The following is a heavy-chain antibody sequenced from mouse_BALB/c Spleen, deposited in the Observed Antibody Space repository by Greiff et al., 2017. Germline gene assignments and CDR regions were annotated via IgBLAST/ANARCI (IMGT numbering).Heavy chain of an antibody. CDR3: ARLKYGNYDYAMDY. V-gene: IGHV5-6*01. D-gene: IGHD2-10*02. Sequence: EVMLVESGGDLVKPGGSLKLSCAASGFTFSSYGMSWVRQTPDKRLEWVATISSGGSYTYYPDSVKGRFTISRDNAKNTLYLQMSSLKSEDTAMYYCARLKYGNYDYAMDYWGQGTSVTVSS. CDR2: ISSGGSYT. CDR1: GFTFSSYG. J-gene: IGHJ4*01.